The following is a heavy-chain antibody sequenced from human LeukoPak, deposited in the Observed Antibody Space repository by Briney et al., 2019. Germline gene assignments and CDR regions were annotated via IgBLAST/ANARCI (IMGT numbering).Heavy chain of an antibody. V-gene: IGHV1-2*02. CDR2: INANSGNT. CDR3: AREMRPATTTLVAY. D-gene: IGHD1-1*01. Sequence: GASVKVSCKTSGHVFTGYWIHWVRQAPGQGLEWMGFINANSGNTNYAQKFQGGVTMTRDTSITTAYMELRSLTSDDTAVYYCAREMRPATTTLVAYWGQGTLVTVSS. CDR1: GHVFTGYW. J-gene: IGHJ4*02.